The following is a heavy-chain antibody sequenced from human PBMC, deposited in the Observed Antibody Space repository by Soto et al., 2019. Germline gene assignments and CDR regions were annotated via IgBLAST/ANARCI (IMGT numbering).Heavy chain of an antibody. V-gene: IGHV3-7*04. Sequence: EVQLVESGGGLVQPGGSLRLSCVASGFTFSDYWMNWVRQGPGKGLEWVANIEQDGSEVNYVDSVKGRFTISRDNAKNSMHLEMNNLRAKDTAMYYCVRSSGWTGDYWGQGILVTVSS. D-gene: IGHD3-10*01. J-gene: IGHJ4*02. CDR2: IEQDGSEV. CDR3: VRSSGWTGDY. CDR1: GFTFSDYW.